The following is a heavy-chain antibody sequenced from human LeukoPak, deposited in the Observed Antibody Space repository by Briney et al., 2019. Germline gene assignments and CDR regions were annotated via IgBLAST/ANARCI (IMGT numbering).Heavy chain of an antibody. D-gene: IGHD1-26*01. CDR2: IYYGGST. Sequence: SETLSLTCTVSGGSISSYDWSWIRQPPGKGLEWVGYIYYGGSTNYNPSLKSRVTISVDTSKSQFSLKMTSVTAADTAVYYCARQGSGGRAFDIWGQGTMVTVSS. CDR1: GGSISSYD. J-gene: IGHJ3*02. CDR3: ARQGSGGRAFDI. V-gene: IGHV4-59*08.